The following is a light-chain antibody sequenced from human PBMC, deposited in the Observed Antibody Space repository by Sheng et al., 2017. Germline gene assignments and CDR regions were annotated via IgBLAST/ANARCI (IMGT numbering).Light chain of an antibody. V-gene: IGLV3-1*01. CDR3: QAWDNSKEV. CDR1: KLGDKY. J-gene: IGLJ2*01. Sequence: SSELTQPPSVSMSPGQTASITCSGDKLGDKYICWYQQKPGQSPVLLIFHDSKRPSGIPERFSGSNSGNTATLTISGTQAMDEADYYCQAWDNSKEVFGGGTKLTVL. CDR2: HDS.